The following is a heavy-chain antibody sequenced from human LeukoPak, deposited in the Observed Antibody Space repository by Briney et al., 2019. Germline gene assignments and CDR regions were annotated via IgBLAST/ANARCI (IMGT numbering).Heavy chain of an antibody. V-gene: IGHV1-69*06. CDR2: IIPIFGTA. CDR3: ARNRYYYDSSGTDPYYFDY. D-gene: IGHD3-22*01. Sequence: SVKVSCKASGGTFSSYAISWVRQAPGQGLEWMGGIIPIFGTANYAQKFQGRVTITADKSTSTAYMELSSLRSEDTAVYYCARNRYYYDSSGTDPYYFDYWGQGTLVTVSS. CDR1: GGTFSSYA. J-gene: IGHJ4*02.